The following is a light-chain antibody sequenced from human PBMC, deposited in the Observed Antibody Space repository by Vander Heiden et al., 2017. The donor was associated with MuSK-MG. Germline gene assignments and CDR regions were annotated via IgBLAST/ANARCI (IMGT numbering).Light chain of an antibody. CDR2: GAS. CDR1: QSITSY. Sequence: DIQMTQSPSSLSASVGDRVTITCRASQSITSYLNWYQQKAGNAPKLLIYGASSLQSGVPSRFSGSGSGTDFTLTISSLQPEDFATYYCQQSYSTPWTFGQGTKVEI. V-gene: IGKV1-39*01. J-gene: IGKJ1*01. CDR3: QQSYSTPWT.